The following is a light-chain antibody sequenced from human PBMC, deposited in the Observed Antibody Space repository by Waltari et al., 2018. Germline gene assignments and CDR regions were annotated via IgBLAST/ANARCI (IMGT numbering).Light chain of an antibody. J-gene: IGKJ4*01. CDR3: QQYYTTPLA. CDR2: WAC. Sequence: DIVMTQSPDSLAVSLGERATIYCKSSQSVLYSSNNKNNLAWYQQKPGQPPKLFISWACTRESGFPDRFSGSGSGTDFALTISSLQAEDVADYNCQQYYTTPLAFGGGTKGGIK. CDR1: QSVLYSSNNKNN. V-gene: IGKV4-1*01.